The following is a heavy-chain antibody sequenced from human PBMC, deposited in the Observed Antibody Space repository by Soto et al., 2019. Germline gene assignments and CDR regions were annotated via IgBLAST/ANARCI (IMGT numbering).Heavy chain of an antibody. D-gene: IGHD4-17*01. CDR3: ASGSTVINTLDF. J-gene: IGHJ4*02. CDR1: GGSITSGDYY. CDR2: NYYGGST. V-gene: IGHV4-30-4*01. Sequence: QVQLQESGPGLVKPSQTLSLTCTVSGGSITSGDYYWSWIRQPPGKGLEWVGYNYYGGSTYCNPSLESRITISLDTAKNQFSLELTSVTAADTAVYYCASGSTVINTLDFWGQGTLVTVSS.